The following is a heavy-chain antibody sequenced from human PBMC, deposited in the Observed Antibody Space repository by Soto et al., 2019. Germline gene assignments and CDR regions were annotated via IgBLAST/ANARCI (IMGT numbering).Heavy chain of an antibody. D-gene: IGHD3-22*01. Sequence: QVQLQESGPGLVKPSGTLSLTCAVSGGSISRSNGWRWVRQPPGKGLEWIGEIYHSGSTNYNPSLKSRVTISVDKSKNQCSLKLSSVTAADTAVYYCARYYYDSSGYYSTYYFDYWGQGTLVTVSS. J-gene: IGHJ4*02. CDR3: ARYYYDSSGYYSTYYFDY. V-gene: IGHV4-4*02. CDR1: GGSISRSNG. CDR2: IYHSGST.